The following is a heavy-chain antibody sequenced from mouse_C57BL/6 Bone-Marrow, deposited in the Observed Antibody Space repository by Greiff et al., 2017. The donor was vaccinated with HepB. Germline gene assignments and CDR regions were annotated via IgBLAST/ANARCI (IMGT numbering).Heavy chain of an antibody. CDR1: GYAFSSSW. CDR2: IYPGDGDT. CDR3: ASPFTTVVAGVYYYAMDY. J-gene: IGHJ4*01. V-gene: IGHV1-82*01. Sequence: VQLQQSGPELVKPGASVKISCKASGYAFSSSWMNWVKQRPGKGLEWIGRIYPGDGDTNYNGKFKGKATLTADTSSSTAYMQLSSLTSEDSAVYVCASPFTTVVAGVYYYAMDYWGQGTSVTVSS. D-gene: IGHD1-1*01.